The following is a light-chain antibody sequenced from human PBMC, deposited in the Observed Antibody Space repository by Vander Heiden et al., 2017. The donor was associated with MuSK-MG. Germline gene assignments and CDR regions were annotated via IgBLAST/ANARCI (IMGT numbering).Light chain of an antibody. CDR2: DAS. CDR1: QSVTTY. V-gene: IGKV3-11*01. J-gene: IGKJ1*01. CDR3: QQRSSWPWT. Sequence: EIVLTQSPATLSLSPGERATLSCRASQSVTTYLAWYQQKPGQAPRLLTYDASTRATGIPARFSGSRSGTDFTLTISSLEPEDFAVYYCQQRSSWPWTFGLGTKV.